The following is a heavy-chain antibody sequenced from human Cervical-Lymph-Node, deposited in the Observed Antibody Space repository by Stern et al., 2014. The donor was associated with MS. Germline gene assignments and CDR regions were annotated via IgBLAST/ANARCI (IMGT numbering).Heavy chain of an antibody. CDR3: ASPLTATSVPFGYYGMDV. Sequence: QVQLVQSGAEVKKPGSSVKVSCKASGGTFSNYATSWVRQAPGQGLAWMGGIVPLFGKPNYGQKVQGRVTITADESTSTAYMDLSSLRSEDTAVYYCASPLTATSVPFGYYGMDVWGQGTTVTVS. CDR1: GGTFSNYA. D-gene: IGHD4-17*01. V-gene: IGHV1-69*01. J-gene: IGHJ6*02. CDR2: IVPLFGKP.